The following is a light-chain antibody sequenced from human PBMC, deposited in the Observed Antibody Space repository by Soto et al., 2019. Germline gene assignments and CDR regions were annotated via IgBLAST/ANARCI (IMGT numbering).Light chain of an antibody. CDR3: QSYNSSLSGYV. J-gene: IGLJ1*01. CDR1: SSNIGAGYE. Sequence: QLVLTQPPSVSEAPGQRVTISCTGSSSNIGAGYEAHWYQQVPGTAPKLLIYENNNRPSGVPDRFSGSKSGTSASLAITGLQAEDEAEYYCQSYNSSLSGYVFGTGTKLTLL. V-gene: IGLV1-40*01. CDR2: ENN.